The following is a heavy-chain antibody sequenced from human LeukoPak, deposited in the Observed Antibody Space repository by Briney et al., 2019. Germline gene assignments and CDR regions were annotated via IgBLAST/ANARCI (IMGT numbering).Heavy chain of an antibody. Sequence: SQTLSLTCTGSGGSISSGDYYWSWIRQPPGKGLEWIGYIYYSGSTYYNPSLKSRVTISVDTSKNQFSLKLSSVTAADTAVYYCARVAPGGVATHWGQGTLVTVSS. CDR2: IYYSGST. D-gene: IGHD5-12*01. J-gene: IGHJ4*02. V-gene: IGHV4-30-4*01. CDR1: GGSISSGDYY. CDR3: ARVAPGGVATH.